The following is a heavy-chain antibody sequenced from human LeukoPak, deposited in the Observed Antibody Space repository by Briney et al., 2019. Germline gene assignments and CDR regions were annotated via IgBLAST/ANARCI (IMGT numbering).Heavy chain of an antibody. CDR3: ARYFLSGSYYHLQH. CDR2: ISGGGTTT. V-gene: IGHV3-23*01. CDR1: GFTFVNFV. D-gene: IGHD1-26*01. Sequence: GGSLRLSCEGSGFTFVNFVMSWVRHVPGKGLEWVSSISGGGTTTFYADSVRGRFTISRDNSKNTVFLQMNSLRVEDSAVYYCARYFLSGSYYHLQHWGQGTLVAVSS. J-gene: IGHJ4*02.